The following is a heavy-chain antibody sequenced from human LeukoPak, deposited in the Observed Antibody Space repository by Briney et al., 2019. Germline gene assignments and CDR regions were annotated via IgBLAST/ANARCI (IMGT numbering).Heavy chain of an antibody. CDR1: GFRISKSW. J-gene: IGHJ6*03. Sequence: GGSLRLSCEASGFRISKSWMTWVRQAPGKGLEWVSYISSSSSTIYYADSVKGRFTISRDNAKNSLYLQMNSLRAEDTAVYYCARAGVTMIVVVISHMDVWGKGTTVTVSS. CDR3: ARAGVTMIVVVISHMDV. D-gene: IGHD3-22*01. CDR2: ISSSSSTI. V-gene: IGHV3-48*01.